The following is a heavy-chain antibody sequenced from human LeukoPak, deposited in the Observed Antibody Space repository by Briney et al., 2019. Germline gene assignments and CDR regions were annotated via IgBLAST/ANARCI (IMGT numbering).Heavy chain of an antibody. J-gene: IGHJ4*02. D-gene: IGHD6-6*01. CDR2: INHSGST. V-gene: IGHV4-34*01. CDR3: ARLVGIAARQVDY. Sequence: PSETLSLTCAVYGGSFSGYYWSWIRQPPGKGLEWIGEINHSGSTNYNPSLKSRVTISVDTSKNQFSLKLSSVTAADTAVYYCARLVGIAARQVDYWGQGTLVTVSS. CDR1: GGSFSGYY.